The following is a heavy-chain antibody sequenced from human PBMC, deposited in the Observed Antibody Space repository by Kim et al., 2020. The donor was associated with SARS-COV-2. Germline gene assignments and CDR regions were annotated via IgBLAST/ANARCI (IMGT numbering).Heavy chain of an antibody. J-gene: IGHJ5*02. CDR1: GFTFSSYS. CDR2: ISSSSSTI. Sequence: GGSLRLSCAASGFTFSSYSMNWVRQAPGKGLEWVSYISSSSSTIYYADSVKGRFTISRDNAKNSLYLQMNSLRDEDTAVYYCARVTRGGAAAGIRSGEESYNWFDPWGQGTLVTVSS. CDR3: ARVTRGGAAAGIRSGEESYNWFDP. V-gene: IGHV3-48*02. D-gene: IGHD6-13*01.